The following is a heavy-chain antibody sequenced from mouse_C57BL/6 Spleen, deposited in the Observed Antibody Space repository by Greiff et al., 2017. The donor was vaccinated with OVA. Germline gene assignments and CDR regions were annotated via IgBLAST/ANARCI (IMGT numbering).Heavy chain of an antibody. CDR2: IYPGDGDT. Sequence: VQLQQSGPELVKPGASVKISCKASGYAFSSSWMNWVKQRPGKGLEWIGRIYPGDGDTNYNGKFKGKATLTADKSSSTAYMQLSSLTSEDSAVYFCARSEDYGYDSAYWGQGTLVTVSA. CDR1: GYAFSSSW. D-gene: IGHD2-2*01. CDR3: ARSEDYGYDSAY. V-gene: IGHV1-82*01. J-gene: IGHJ3*01.